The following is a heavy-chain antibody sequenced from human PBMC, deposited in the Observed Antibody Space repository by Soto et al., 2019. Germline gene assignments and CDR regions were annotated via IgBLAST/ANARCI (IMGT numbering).Heavy chain of an antibody. J-gene: IGHJ4*02. CDR2: ISSGGTTI. Sequence: QVQLVESGGDLVKPGGSLRLSCAASGFTFSDYYMSWTRQAPGKGLQCISYISSGGTTIYYADSVKGRFTISRDNAKNSLYLQMNSLRAEDTAVYYCAREGEREYSGYGSFGYWGQRTLVTVSS. D-gene: IGHD5-12*01. CDR3: AREGEREYSGYGSFGY. V-gene: IGHV3-11*01. CDR1: GFTFSDYY.